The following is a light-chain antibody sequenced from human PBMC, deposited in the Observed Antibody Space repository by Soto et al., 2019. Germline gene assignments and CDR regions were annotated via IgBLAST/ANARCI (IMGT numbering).Light chain of an antibody. CDR3: QQHNGYSERM. V-gene: IGKV1-5*01. CDR2: GAS. CDR1: QSISTW. J-gene: IGKJ1*01. Sequence: DIQMTQSPSTLSASAGDRVTITCRASQSISTWLAWYQQKPGKAPKLLIYGASSLASGVPSRFSGSGSGTEFTLTISSLQPDDFANYYCQQHNGYSERMFGQGTKVDI.